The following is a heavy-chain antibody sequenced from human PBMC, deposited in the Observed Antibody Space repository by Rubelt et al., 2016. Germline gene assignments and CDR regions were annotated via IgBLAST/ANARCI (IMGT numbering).Heavy chain of an antibody. CDR3: ASPSYSGSYHDAFDI. V-gene: IGHV4-34*01. J-gene: IGHJ3*02. CDR1: GGSFSGYY. Sequence: QVQLQQWGAGLLKPSETLSLTCAVYGGSFSGYYWSWIRQPPGKGLEWIGSIYYSGSTYYNPSLKCRVTIIVDTSKKQFSRKLSSVTAADTAVYYCASPSYSGSYHDAFDIWGQGTMVTVSS. CDR2: IYYSGST. D-gene: IGHD1-26*01.